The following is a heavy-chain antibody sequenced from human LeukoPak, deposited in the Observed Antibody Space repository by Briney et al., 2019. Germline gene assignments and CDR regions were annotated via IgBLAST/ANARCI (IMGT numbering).Heavy chain of an antibody. D-gene: IGHD2-21*02. CDR3: ARLYCGGDCYEKVDWFDP. CDR2: IYYSGST. V-gene: IGHV4-39*01. J-gene: IGHJ5*02. CDR1: GGSISSSSYY. Sequence: PSETLSLTCTVSGGSISSSSYYWGWIRQPPGKGLEWIGSIYYSGSTYYNPSLKSRVTISVDTSKNQFSLKLSSVTAADTAVYYCARLYCGGDCYEKVDWFDPWGQGTLVTVSS.